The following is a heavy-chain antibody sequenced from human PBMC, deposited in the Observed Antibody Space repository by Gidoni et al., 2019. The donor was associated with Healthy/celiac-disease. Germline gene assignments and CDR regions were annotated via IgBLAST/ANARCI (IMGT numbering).Heavy chain of an antibody. D-gene: IGHD1-26*01. CDR1: GFTFSSYS. CDR2: ISSSSSNI. J-gene: IGHJ6*02. CDR3: ARDSGGDGMDV. V-gene: IGHV3-21*01. Sequence: EVQLVASGGGLVKPGGSLRLSCAHSGFTFSSYSMNWVRRAPGKGLEWVSSISSSSSNIYDEDSVKGRFTISRDNAKNSLYLQMNSLRAEDTAVYYCARDSGGDGMDVWGQGTTVTVTS.